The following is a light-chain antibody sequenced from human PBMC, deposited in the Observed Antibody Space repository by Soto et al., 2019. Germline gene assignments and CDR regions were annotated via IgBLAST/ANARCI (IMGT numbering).Light chain of an antibody. CDR2: GTI. CDR1: QSITSSY. J-gene: IGKJ1*01. CDR3: QQYGSPLWT. V-gene: IGKV3-20*01. Sequence: ENVLTQSPGTLSLSPGERATLSCRASQSITSSYLAWYQQKPGQAPRLLISGTISRATGIPDRFSGSGSGTDFTLTISRLEPEDFAVYYCQQYGSPLWTFGQGTKVDIK.